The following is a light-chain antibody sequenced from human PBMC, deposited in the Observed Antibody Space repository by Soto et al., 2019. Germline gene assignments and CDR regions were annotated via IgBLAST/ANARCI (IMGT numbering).Light chain of an antibody. CDR2: GAS. J-gene: IGKJ1*01. Sequence: EIVLTQSPGTLSLSPGERATLYCRASQSVSSSYFAWYQQKPGQAPRLLIYGASSRATGIPDSFSGSGSGTDFTLTISRLEPEDYAVYYWQQYVSSPTFGQGTKVEIK. V-gene: IGKV3-20*01. CDR3: QQYVSSPT. CDR1: QSVSSSY.